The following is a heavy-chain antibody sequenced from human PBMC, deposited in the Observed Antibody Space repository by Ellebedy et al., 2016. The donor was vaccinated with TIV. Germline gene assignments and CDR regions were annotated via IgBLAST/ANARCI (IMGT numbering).Heavy chain of an antibody. V-gene: IGHV3-30*04. CDR1: GFTFSSYP. J-gene: IGHJ4*02. D-gene: IGHD6-13*01. Sequence: PGGSLRLSCAASGFTFSSYPMHWVRQAPGKGLEWVALISYEGSNTYYADSVKGRFTVSRDNSKNTLYLQMNSLRAEDTAIYYCARVSAAGEHPFDYWGQGTLVTVSS. CDR3: ARVSAAGEHPFDY. CDR2: ISYEGSNT.